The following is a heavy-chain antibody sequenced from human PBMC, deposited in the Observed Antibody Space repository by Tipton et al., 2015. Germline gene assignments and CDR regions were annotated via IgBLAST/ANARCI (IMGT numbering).Heavy chain of an antibody. V-gene: IGHV4-59*11. CDR3: ARELGLRGWFDP. CDR1: GVSISIHY. D-gene: IGHD3-16*01. J-gene: IGHJ5*02. Sequence: GLVKPSETLSLTCTVSGVSISIHYWSWIRQPPGKGLEWIGYVYSSGTPTYNPSLRSRVTMSLDTSKNQFSLNLSSVTAADTAVYYCARELGLRGWFDPWGQGTLVTVSS. CDR2: VYSSGTP.